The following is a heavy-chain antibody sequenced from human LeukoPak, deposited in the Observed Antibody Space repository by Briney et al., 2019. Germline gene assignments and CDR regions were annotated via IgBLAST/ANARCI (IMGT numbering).Heavy chain of an antibody. Sequence: ASVKVSCKASGYTFTSHGISWVRQAPGQGLEWMGWISTYNGNTNYAQKLQGRVSMTTDTSTSTAYMDLRSLRSDDTAVYYCARRRYYYGSGSYYNDYWGQGTLVTVSS. CDR3: ARRRYYYGSGSYYNDY. CDR2: ISTYNGNT. D-gene: IGHD3-10*01. V-gene: IGHV1-18*01. J-gene: IGHJ4*02. CDR1: GYTFTSHG.